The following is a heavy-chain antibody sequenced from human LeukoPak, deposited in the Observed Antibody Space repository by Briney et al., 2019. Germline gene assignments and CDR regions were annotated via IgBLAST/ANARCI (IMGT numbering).Heavy chain of an antibody. V-gene: IGHV4-59*01. CDR1: GGSISSYY. CDR3: ARGVYSSSWYGNYYYYYMDV. D-gene: IGHD6-13*01. CDR2: IYYSGST. Sequence: SETLSLTRTVSGGSISSYYWSWIRQPPGKGLEWIGYIYYSGSTNYNPSLKSRVTISVDTSKNQFSLKLSSVTAADTAVYYCARGVYSSSWYGNYYYYYMDVWGKGTTVTVSS. J-gene: IGHJ6*03.